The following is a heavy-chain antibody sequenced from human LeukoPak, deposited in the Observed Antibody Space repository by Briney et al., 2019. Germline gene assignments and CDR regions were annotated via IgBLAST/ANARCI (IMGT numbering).Heavy chain of an antibody. Sequence: PGGSLRLSCAASGFTFSSYSMNWVRQAPGKGLGWVSYISSSSRSIYYADSVKGRFTISRDNANNSLSLQMNSLRDEDTAVYYCVLGSPFDYWGQGTLVTVSS. D-gene: IGHD3-10*01. CDR3: VLGSPFDY. V-gene: IGHV3-48*02. CDR2: ISSSSRSI. CDR1: GFTFSSYS. J-gene: IGHJ4*02.